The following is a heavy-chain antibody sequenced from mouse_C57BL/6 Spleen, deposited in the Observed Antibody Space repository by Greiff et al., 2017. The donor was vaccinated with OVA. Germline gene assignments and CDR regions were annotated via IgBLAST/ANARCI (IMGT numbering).Heavy chain of an antibody. CDR1: GFTFSSYT. V-gene: IGHV5-9*01. J-gene: IGHJ1*03. CDR2: ISGGGGNT. CDR3: ARSHYYGSSYWYFDV. Sequence: EVHLVESGGGLVKPGGSLKLSCAASGFTFSSYTMSWVRQTPEKRLEWVATISGGGGNTYYPDSVKGRFTISRDNAKNTLYLQMSSLRSEDTALYYCARSHYYGSSYWYFDVWGTGTTVTVSS. D-gene: IGHD1-1*01.